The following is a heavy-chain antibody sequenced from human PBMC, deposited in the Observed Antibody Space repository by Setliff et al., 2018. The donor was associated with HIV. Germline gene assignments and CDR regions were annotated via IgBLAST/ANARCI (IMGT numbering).Heavy chain of an antibody. D-gene: IGHD3-22*01. J-gene: IGHJ6*02. CDR2: IHPGDSDT. CDR1: GYSFSNYW. CDR3: ARRGQPSPTVVLSGDYCFHYCMDA. V-gene: IGHV5-51*01. Sequence: GESLKISCQVFGYSFSNYWIGWVRQMPGKGLEWMGIIHPGDSDTRYSPSFQGQVTISANKPTSTAYLQWSSLKASDTAMYYCARRGQPSPTVVLSGDYCFHYCMDAWGPGTTVTVSS.